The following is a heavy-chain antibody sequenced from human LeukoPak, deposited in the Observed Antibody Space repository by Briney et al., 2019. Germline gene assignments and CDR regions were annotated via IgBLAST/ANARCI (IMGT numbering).Heavy chain of an antibody. V-gene: IGHV3-23*01. Sequence: GGSLRLSCAASGFTFSTYAMSWVRQAPGKGLEWVSGISGRGSSTYYADSVKGRFTISRDNSKNTLYLQMNSLGAEDTAVYYCAKDRSSSWYWFDPWGQGTLVTVSS. CDR3: AKDRSSSWYWFDP. CDR1: GFTFSTYA. D-gene: IGHD6-13*01. J-gene: IGHJ5*02. CDR2: ISGRGSST.